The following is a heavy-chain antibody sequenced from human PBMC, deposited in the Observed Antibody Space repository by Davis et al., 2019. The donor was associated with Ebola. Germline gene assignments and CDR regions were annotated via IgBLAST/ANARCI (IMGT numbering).Heavy chain of an antibody. J-gene: IGHJ5*02. D-gene: IGHD3-16*01. CDR1: GGSISSSSYY. CDR2: INHSGST. V-gene: IGHV4-39*07. Sequence: SETLSLTCTVSGGSISSSSYYWSWIRQPPGKGLEWIGEINHSGSTNYNPSLKSRVTISLDASKNQFSLKLSSVTAADTAVYYCARGLGTFGAWFDPWGQGTLVTVSS. CDR3: ARGLGTFGAWFDP.